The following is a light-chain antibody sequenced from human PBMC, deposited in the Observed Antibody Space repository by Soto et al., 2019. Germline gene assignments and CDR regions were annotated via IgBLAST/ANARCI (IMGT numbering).Light chain of an antibody. Sequence: SYELTQPPSVSVSPGQTARITCSGDALPKKYAHWYQQKSGQAPVLVIYEDSKRPSGIPERFSGSSSGTTATLTISGAQVEDEADYYCYSTDSSGNHWVFGGGTKLTVL. CDR2: EDS. J-gene: IGLJ2*01. CDR1: ALPKKY. V-gene: IGLV3-10*01. CDR3: YSTDSSGNHWV.